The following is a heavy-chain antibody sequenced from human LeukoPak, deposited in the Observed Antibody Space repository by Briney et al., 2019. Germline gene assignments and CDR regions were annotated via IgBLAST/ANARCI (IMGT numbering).Heavy chain of an antibody. CDR1: GFTFSSYW. Sequence: GGPLRLSCAASGFTFSSYWMSWVRQAPGKGLEWVANIKQDGSEKYYVDSVKGRFTISRDNAKNSLYLQMNNLRVEGTAMYYCAGGTGFIIKDWGQGTLVTVSS. CDR2: IKQDGSEK. CDR3: AGGTGFIIKD. J-gene: IGHJ4*02. D-gene: IGHD3/OR15-3a*01. V-gene: IGHV3-7*03.